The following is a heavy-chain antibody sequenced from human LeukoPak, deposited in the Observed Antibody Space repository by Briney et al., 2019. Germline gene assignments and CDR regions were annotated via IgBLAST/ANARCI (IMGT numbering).Heavy chain of an antibody. CDR1: CGSFCGYY. CDR3: ARESYYDSSCYSFDY. D-gene: IGHD3-22*01. J-gene: IGHJ4*02. V-gene: IGHV4-34*01. CDR2: INHSGST. Sequence: SETLSLTCAVYCGSFCGYYWSWIRQPPGKGLEWIGEINHSGSTNYNPSLKSRVTISVDTFKKQFSLKLSSVTAADTGVYYCARESYYDSSCYSFDYWGQGTLVTVSS.